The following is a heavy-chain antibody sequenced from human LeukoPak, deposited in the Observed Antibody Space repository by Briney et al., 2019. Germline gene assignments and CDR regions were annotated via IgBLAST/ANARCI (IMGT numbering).Heavy chain of an antibody. CDR1: GFTFSSYG. V-gene: IGHV3-30*02. CDR2: IRYDGSNK. Sequence: PGGSLRLSCAASGFTFSSYGMHWVRQAPGKGLEWVAFIRYDGSNKYYADSVKGRFTISRDNSKNTLYLQMNSLRAEDTAVYYCAKEPFSVAYGDYVGAFDYWGQGTLVTVSS. J-gene: IGHJ4*02. D-gene: IGHD4-17*01. CDR3: AKEPFSVAYGDYVGAFDY.